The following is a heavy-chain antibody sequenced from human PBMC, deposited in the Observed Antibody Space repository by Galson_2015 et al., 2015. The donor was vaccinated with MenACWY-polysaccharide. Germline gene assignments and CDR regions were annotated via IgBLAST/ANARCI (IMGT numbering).Heavy chain of an antibody. J-gene: IGHJ4*02. D-gene: IGHD3-22*01. Sequence: TLSLTCTVSGGSISSGGYYWSWIRQHPGKGLEWIGYIYYSGSTYYNPSLKSRVTISVDTSKNQFSLKLSSVTATDTAVYYCARDRYYYDSSGYSHSFDYWGQGTLVTVSS. V-gene: IGHV4-31*03. CDR2: IYYSGST. CDR3: ARDRYYYDSSGYSHSFDY. CDR1: GGSISSGGYY.